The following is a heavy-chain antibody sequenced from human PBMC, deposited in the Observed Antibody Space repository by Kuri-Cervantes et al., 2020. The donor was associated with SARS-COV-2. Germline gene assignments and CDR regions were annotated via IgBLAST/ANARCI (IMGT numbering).Heavy chain of an antibody. CDR1: GHTFRTIG. CDR3: ARGAPIVVVPAAKGDDAFDI. CDR2: ITAYNGNT. D-gene: IGHD2-2*01. V-gene: IGHV1-18*01. J-gene: IGHJ3*02. Sequence: ASVKVSCKASGHTFRTIGISWVRQAPGQGLEWMGWITAYNGNTNYAQKFQGRVTMTTDTSTSTAYMELRSLRSEDTAVYYCARGAPIVVVPAAKGDDAFDIWGQGTMVTVSS.